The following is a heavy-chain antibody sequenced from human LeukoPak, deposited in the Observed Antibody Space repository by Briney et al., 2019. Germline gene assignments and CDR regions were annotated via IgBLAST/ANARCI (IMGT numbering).Heavy chain of an antibody. V-gene: IGHV3-23*01. CDR1: GFTFSSYA. Sequence: GGSLRLSCAASGFTFSSYAMSWVRQAPGKGLEWVSAISGSGGSTYYADSVKGRFTISRDNSKNTLYLQMNSLRVEDTAVYYCATAVAGPLDYWGQGTLVTVSS. CDR3: ATAVAGPLDY. J-gene: IGHJ4*02. D-gene: IGHD6-19*01. CDR2: ISGSGGST.